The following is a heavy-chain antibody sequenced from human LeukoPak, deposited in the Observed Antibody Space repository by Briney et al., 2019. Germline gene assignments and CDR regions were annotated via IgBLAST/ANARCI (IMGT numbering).Heavy chain of an antibody. J-gene: IGHJ4*02. CDR2: INHDGTST. CDR1: GLTFSSSG. CDR3: TNFDY. Sequence: GGSLRLSCTASGLTFSSSGMHWVRQAPGKGLDWVSLINHDGTSTFYADSVKGRFTISRDNSQNTLYLQMNSLRGEDTAVYYCTNFDYWGQGTLVTVSS. V-gene: IGHV3-30*02.